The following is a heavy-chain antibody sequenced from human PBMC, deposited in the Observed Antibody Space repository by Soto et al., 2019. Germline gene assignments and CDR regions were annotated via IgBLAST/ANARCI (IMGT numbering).Heavy chain of an antibody. J-gene: IGHJ6*02. CDR1: GFTFSNAW. D-gene: IGHD3-10*01. CDR3: TTFFYGWGSFYYYGMDV. CDR2: IKSKTDGGTT. V-gene: IGHV3-15*01. Sequence: GGSLRLSCAASGFTFSNAWMSWVRQAPGKGLEWVGRIKSKTDGGTTDYAAPVKGRFTISRDDSKNTLYLQMNSLKTEATAVYYCTTFFYGWGSFYYYGMDVWGQGTTVTVSS.